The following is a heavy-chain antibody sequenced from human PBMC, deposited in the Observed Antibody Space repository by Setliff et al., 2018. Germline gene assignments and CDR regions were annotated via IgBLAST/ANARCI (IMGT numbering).Heavy chain of an antibody. V-gene: IGHV1-18*01. J-gene: IGHJ4*02. Sequence: ASVKVSCKASGYTFTNYGINWVRQAPGQGLEWMGWMSAYAQKFQGRVTMTTDTPTSTAYMELSSLRSEDTAVYYCASSLGYYYDSSGYRQPFTLDYWGQGTLVTVSS. CDR2: MSA. CDR3: ASSLGYYYDSSGYRQPFTLDY. D-gene: IGHD3-22*01. CDR1: GYTFTNYG.